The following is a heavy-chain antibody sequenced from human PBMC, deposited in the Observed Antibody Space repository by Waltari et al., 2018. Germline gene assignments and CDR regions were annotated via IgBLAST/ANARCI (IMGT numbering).Heavy chain of an antibody. Sequence: EVQLVQSGAEVKKPGESLKISCQGSGYSFTSYWLGWVRQMPGKGRRWRGISHPGDSDTRYGPAVQGQVTRSADKSISTAYLQWSSLKAADTAMYYCARPRVDTAWDDAFDIWGQGTMVTVSS. V-gene: IGHV5-51*01. D-gene: IGHD5-18*01. CDR3: ARPRVDTAWDDAFDI. CDR2: SHPGDSDT. CDR1: GYSFTSYW. J-gene: IGHJ3*02.